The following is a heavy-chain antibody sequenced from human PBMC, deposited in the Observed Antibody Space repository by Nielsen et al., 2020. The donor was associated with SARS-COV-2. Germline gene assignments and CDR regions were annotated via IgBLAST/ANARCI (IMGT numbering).Heavy chain of an antibody. J-gene: IGHJ4*02. V-gene: IGHV3-9*01. CDR2: ISWNSGSI. CDR3: ARPPY. CDR1: GFAFDDYA. Sequence: GGSLRLSCVASGFAFDDYAMHWVRQAPGKGLEWVSGISWNSGSIGYADSVKGRFTISRDNAKNTLYLQMNSLRAEDTAVYYCARPPYWGQGTLVTVSS.